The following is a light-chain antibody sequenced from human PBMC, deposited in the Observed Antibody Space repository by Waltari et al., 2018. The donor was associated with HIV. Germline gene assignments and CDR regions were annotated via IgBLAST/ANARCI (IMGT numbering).Light chain of an antibody. CDR1: SSNIGSNY. CDR2: RVN. V-gene: IGLV1-47*01. J-gene: IGLJ2*01. CDR3: AAWDDSLSGVV. Sequence: QSVLTQPPSASGTPGQRVTISCSGSSSNIGSNYVYWYQQLPGTAPKLLIYRVNQRPSGVPDRFSGSKSGTSASLAISGLRSEDEVDYYCAAWDDSLSGVVFGGGTKLTVL.